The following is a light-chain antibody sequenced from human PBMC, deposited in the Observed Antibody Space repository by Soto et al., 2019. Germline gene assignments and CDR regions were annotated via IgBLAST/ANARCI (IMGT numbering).Light chain of an antibody. CDR2: GGS. V-gene: IGKV3-20*01. Sequence: EIVLTQSPGTLSLAPGERATLSCSASQSVSSSYLAWYQQKPGQAPRLLIYGGSSRATGIPDRFSGRGSGTDFTLTISRLEPEDFAVYYCQQYGSSPRTFGQGTMVEIK. CDR1: QSVSSSY. CDR3: QQYGSSPRT. J-gene: IGKJ1*01.